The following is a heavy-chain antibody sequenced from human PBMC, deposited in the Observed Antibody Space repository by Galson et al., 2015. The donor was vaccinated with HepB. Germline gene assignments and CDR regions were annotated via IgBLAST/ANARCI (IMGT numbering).Heavy chain of an antibody. V-gene: IGHV3-53*04. CDR2: IYSDGTT. D-gene: IGHD3-16*01. Sequence: SLRLSCAVSGFIVKTNYINWVRQAPGEGLEWVSIIYSDGTTYFADTVKGRFTISRSNSENTLLLQLNDLRPEDTARYYCARGRFRLDVWGHGTTVTVA. CDR3: ARGRFRLDV. CDR1: GFIVKTNY. J-gene: IGHJ6*02.